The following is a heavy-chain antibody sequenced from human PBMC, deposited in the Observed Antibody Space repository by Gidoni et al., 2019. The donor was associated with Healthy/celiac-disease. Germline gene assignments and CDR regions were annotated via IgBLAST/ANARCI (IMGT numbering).Heavy chain of an antibody. CDR3: AKDDHILNF. Sequence: MSWVRQAPGKGLEWVSDISGSGGSTYYADSVKGRFTISRDNSKNTLYLQMYSLRAEDTAVYSCAKDDHILNFWGQGTLVTVSS. V-gene: IGHV3-23*01. D-gene: IGHD3-9*01. CDR2: ISGSGGST. J-gene: IGHJ4*02.